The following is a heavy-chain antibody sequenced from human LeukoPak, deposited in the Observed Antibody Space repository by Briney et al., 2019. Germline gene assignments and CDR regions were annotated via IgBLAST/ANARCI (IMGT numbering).Heavy chain of an antibody. V-gene: IGHV4-39*01. D-gene: IGHD3-22*01. CDR3: ARRGLYDNSGHFDY. J-gene: IGHJ4*02. CDR2: IYYSGST. CDR1: GGSISSSSYY. Sequence: SETLSLTCTVSGGSISSSSYYWGWIRQPPGKGLEWIGSIYYSGSTYYNPSLKSRVTISVDTSKNQFSLKLSSVTAADTAVYYCARRGLYDNSGHFDYWGQGTLVTVSS.